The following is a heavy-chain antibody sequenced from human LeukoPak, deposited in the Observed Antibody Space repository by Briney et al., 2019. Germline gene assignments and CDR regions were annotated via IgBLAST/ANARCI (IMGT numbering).Heavy chain of an antibody. CDR3: ARYYYDSRGENDAFDL. J-gene: IGHJ3*01. V-gene: IGHV3-7*01. Sequence: PGGSLRLSCAASGFAFSRYWMSWVRQAPGKRLEWVANIKEDGSEKYYVDSVKGRFTISRDNAKNSLYLQVNSLRVEDTAVYYCARYYYDSRGENDAFDLWGQGTMVTVFS. CDR1: GFAFSRYW. CDR2: IKEDGSEK. D-gene: IGHD3-22*01.